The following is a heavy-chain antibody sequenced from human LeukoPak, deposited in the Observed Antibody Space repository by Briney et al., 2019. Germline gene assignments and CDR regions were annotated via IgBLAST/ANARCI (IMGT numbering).Heavy chain of an antibody. CDR3: AKDRCSNGVGCYYYYMDV. Sequence: GGSLRLSCAASGFTFSNYNMNWVRQTPGKGLEWVSSITRDSIYTFYADSVKGRFTISRDNAKNSLSLQMNSLRAEDTAVYYCAKDRCSNGVGCYYYYMDVWGKGTTVTISS. J-gene: IGHJ6*03. D-gene: IGHD2-8*01. V-gene: IGHV3-21*01. CDR1: GFTFSNYN. CDR2: ITRDSIYT.